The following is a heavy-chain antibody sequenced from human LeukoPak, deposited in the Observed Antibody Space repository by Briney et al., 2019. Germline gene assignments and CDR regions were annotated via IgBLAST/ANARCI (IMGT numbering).Heavy chain of an antibody. CDR1: GYSISSASY. J-gene: IGHJ6*03. D-gene: IGHD3-22*01. CDR2: IYHSGSP. V-gene: IGHV4-38-2*01. Sequence: LETLSLTCAVSGYSISSASYWGWIRQPPGKGLEWIGNIYHSGSPYYNPSLKSRVTISVDTSKNQFSLKLSSVTAADTAVYYCARSGDYDSSGYYWENYYYYYMDVWGKGTTVTVSS. CDR3: ARSGDYDSSGYYWENYYYYYMDV.